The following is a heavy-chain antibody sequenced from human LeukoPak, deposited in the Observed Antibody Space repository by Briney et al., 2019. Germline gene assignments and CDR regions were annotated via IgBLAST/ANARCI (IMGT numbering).Heavy chain of an antibody. Sequence: GGSLRLSCAASGFTISYHWMTWVSQAPGKGLEWVANIKNDGTVKNYVDSVKGRFTISRDNAKNSLYLQMNSLRAEDTAVYYCAKDSYSKGDYWGQGVLVTVSS. CDR3: AKDSYSKGDY. V-gene: IGHV3-7*01. CDR2: IKNDGTVK. J-gene: IGHJ4*02. D-gene: IGHD6-13*01. CDR1: GFTISYHW.